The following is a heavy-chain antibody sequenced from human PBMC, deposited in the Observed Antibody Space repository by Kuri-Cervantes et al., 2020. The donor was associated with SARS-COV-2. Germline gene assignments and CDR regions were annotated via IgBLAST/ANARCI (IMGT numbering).Heavy chain of an antibody. J-gene: IGHJ4*02. CDR1: GFTFNSYS. CDR2: VRGKANNYAT. V-gene: IGHV3-73*01. CDR3: TTLIDY. Sequence: GGSLRLSCAASGFTFNSYSMNWVRQASGKGLEWVGRVRGKANNYATAYAASVKGRFTISRDDSKNMAYLQMNSLKTEDTAVYYCTTLIDYWGQGALVTVSS.